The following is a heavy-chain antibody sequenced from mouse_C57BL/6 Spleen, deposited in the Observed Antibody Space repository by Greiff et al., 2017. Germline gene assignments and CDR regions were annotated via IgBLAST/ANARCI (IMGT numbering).Heavy chain of an antibody. CDR1: GFTFSSYA. V-gene: IGHV5-4*03. J-gene: IGHJ2*01. CDR2: ISDGGSYT. D-gene: IGHD3-2*02. Sequence: EVKLVESGGGLVKPGGSLKLSCAASGFTFSSYAMSWVRQTPEKRLEWVATISDGGSYTYYPDNVKGRFTISRDNAKNNLYLQMSHLKSEDTAMYYCAREGTAQATGYFDVWGQGTTLTVSS. CDR3: AREGTAQATGYFDV.